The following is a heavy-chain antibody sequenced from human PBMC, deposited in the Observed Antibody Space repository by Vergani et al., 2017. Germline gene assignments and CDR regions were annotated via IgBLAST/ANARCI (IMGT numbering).Heavy chain of an antibody. Sequence: QLQLQESGPGLVKPSETLSLTCTVSGGSLSSSNWWSWVRQPPGKGLEWIGEIYHSGSTNYNPSLKSRVTISVDKSKYQFSLKLSSVTAADTAVYYCARRGSSGGMKGEVWFDPWGQGTLVTVSS. CDR3: ARRGSSGGMKGEVWFDP. CDR2: IYHSGST. V-gene: IGHV4-4*02. J-gene: IGHJ5*02. CDR1: GGSLSSSNW. D-gene: IGHD2-15*01.